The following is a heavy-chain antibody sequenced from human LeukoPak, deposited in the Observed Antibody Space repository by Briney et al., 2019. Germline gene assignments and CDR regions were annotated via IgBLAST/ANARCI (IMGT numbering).Heavy chain of an antibody. J-gene: IGHJ2*01. CDR1: GGSISSYY. CDR2: IYYTGST. Sequence: SETLSLTCTVSGGSISSYYWSWIRQPPGKGLEWIGYIYYTGSTNYNPSLKSRVTISVDTSKNQFSLELTSVTAADTAVYYCARVSSSWYQDWYFDLWGRGTLVTVSS. V-gene: IGHV4-59*12. CDR3: ARVSSSWYQDWYFDL. D-gene: IGHD6-13*01.